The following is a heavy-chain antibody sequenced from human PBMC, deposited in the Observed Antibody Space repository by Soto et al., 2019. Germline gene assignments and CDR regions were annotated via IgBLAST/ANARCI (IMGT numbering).Heavy chain of an antibody. J-gene: IGHJ4*02. CDR2: VSAYNGYT. D-gene: IGHD2-2*01. V-gene: IGHV1-18*01. Sequence: QVQLVQSGAEVKKPGASVKVSCKASGYTFTSYGISWVRQAPGQGLEWMGWVSAYNGYTNYAQKLQGRVSMTTDTWTSTAYVELRGLTTDDTAVYYCAKGTGGGRTNIYYRGQGALVAVSS. CDR3: AKGTGGGRTNIYY. CDR1: GYTFTSYG.